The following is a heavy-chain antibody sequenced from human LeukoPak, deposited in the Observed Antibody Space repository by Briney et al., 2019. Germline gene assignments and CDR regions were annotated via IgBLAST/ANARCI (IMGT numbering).Heavy chain of an antibody. D-gene: IGHD3-22*01. Sequence: GWSLILSCAASGFTFSSYSMNWVRQAPGKRLEWVSSISSSSSYIYYADSVNGRFTISRDNAKNSLYLQMNSLRAEDTAVYYCASGSGSPYWGQGTLVTVSS. V-gene: IGHV3-21*01. CDR3: ASGSGSPY. J-gene: IGHJ4*02. CDR1: GFTFSSYS. CDR2: ISSSSSYI.